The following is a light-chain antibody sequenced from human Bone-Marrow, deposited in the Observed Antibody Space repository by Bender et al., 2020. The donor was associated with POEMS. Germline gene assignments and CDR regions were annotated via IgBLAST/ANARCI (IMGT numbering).Light chain of an antibody. J-gene: IGLJ3*02. CDR1: SSDVGGYDY. CDR3: SSYAGSSISV. V-gene: IGLV2-14*01. CDR2: EVT. Sequence: QSPLTQPASVSGSPGQSITISCTGTSSDVGGYDYVTWYQHHPGKAPKLLIYEVTNRPSGISHRFSGSKSGTTASLTISGLQAEDEADYYCSSYAGSSISVFGGGTELTVL.